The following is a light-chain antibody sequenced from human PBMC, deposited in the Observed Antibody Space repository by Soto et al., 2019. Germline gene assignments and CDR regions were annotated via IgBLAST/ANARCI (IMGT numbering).Light chain of an antibody. CDR3: QHYNSYSEA. V-gene: IGKV1-5*01. CDR2: DAS. Sequence: EIQMTQSASALSASVGDRVTISCRASQSISTWLAWYQQKPGKAPKLLIYDASSLGSGVPSRFSGSGSGTEFTLTISSLQPDDFATYYCQHYNSYSEAFGQGTKVDIK. J-gene: IGKJ1*01. CDR1: QSISTW.